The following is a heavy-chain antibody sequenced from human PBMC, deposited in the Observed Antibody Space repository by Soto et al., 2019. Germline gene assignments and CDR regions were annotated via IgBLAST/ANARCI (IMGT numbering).Heavy chain of an antibody. CDR2: ISSSGSTI. CDR1: GFTFSNAW. D-gene: IGHD1-7*01. Sequence: GWSLRLCCAASGFTFSNAWMNWVRQAPGKGLEWVSYISSSGSTIYYADSVKGRFTISRDNAKNSLYLQMNSLRAEDTAVYYCARGGTNWNYDAFDIWGQGTMVTVSS. J-gene: IGHJ3*02. CDR3: ARGGTNWNYDAFDI. V-gene: IGHV3-48*04.